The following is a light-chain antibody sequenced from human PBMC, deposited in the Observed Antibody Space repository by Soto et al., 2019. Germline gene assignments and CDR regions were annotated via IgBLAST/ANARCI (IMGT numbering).Light chain of an antibody. Sequence: QSALTQPRSVSGSPGQSVTISCTGTSRDVGAYNYVSWYQQHPGKAPKLIIYDVSKWPSGVPDRFSGSKSGNTASLTISGLQAEDEADYYCCSSAVSSTVIFGGGTKLTVL. CDR3: CSSAVSSTVI. J-gene: IGLJ2*01. CDR2: DVS. CDR1: SRDVGAYNY. V-gene: IGLV2-11*01.